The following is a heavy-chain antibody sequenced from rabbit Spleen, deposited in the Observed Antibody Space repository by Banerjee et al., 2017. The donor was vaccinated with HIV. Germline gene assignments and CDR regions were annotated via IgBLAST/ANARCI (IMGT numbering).Heavy chain of an antibody. Sequence: QQQLVESGGGLVKPEGSLTLTCKASGVSFSDKDVMCWVRQAPGKGLEWIGYIDPVFGSAYYASWVNGRFSISRENTQNTVSLQLNSLTAADTATYFCARGGGLWGQGTLVTVS. V-gene: IGHV1S47*01. J-gene: IGHJ3*01. CDR1: GVSFSDKD. CDR3: ARGGGL. CDR2: IDPVFGSA.